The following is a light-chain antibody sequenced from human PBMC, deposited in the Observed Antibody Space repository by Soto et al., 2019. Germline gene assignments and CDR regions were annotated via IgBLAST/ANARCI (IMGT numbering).Light chain of an antibody. V-gene: IGKV3-20*01. Sequence: ERVWTQSPGTLSLSPGERATLSGRASQSVSSSYLAWYQQKPGQAHRLLIYGASSRATGIPDRFSGSGSGTDFTLTISRLEPEDFAVYYCQQYGTSTPWTFGQGTKVDIK. CDR1: QSVSSSY. J-gene: IGKJ1*01. CDR2: GAS. CDR3: QQYGTSTPWT.